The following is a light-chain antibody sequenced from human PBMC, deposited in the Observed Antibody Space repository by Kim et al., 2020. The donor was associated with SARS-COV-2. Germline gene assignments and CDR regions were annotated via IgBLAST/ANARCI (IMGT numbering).Light chain of an antibody. CDR2: DDN. Sequence: TTVPTSATRSRSSIASNYVQWYQQRQGRAPTTVIYDDNQRPSGVPDRFSGSIESSSNSASLTISGLKAEDEADYYCQSYDSSNRVFGGGTQLTVL. CDR3: QSYDSSNRV. V-gene: IGLV6-57*03. J-gene: IGLJ3*02. CDR1: RSSIASNY.